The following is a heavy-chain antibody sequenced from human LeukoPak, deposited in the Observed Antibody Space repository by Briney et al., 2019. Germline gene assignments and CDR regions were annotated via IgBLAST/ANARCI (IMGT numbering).Heavy chain of an antibody. CDR1: GFTISSDE. J-gene: IGHJ4*02. CDR2: ISSSSSI. Sequence: GGSLRLTYTASGFTISSDETLWIRQAPGKGLEWVSYISSSSSIYYGDSVKGRFTMSRDNAKNSLYLQMNSLRAEDTAVYYCAREYSSSSGRCFDSWGQGTLVTVSS. CDR3: AREYSSSSGRCFDS. V-gene: IGHV3-48*03. D-gene: IGHD6-6*01.